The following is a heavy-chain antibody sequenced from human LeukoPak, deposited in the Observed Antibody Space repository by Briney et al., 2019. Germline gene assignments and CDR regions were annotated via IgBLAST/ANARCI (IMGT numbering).Heavy chain of an antibody. CDR2: FNPNSGNT. J-gene: IGHJ4*02. V-gene: IGHV1-8*01. CDR3: ARGRTAGIAVAGRGADY. CDR1: GYTFTSYD. D-gene: IGHD6-19*01. Sequence: ASVPDSCKDTGYTFTSYDINWVLQAGGQGGEWMGWFNPNSGNTGYAQKFQGRVTMTRNTSISTAYMELSSLRSEDTAVYYCARGRTAGIAVAGRGADYWGQGTLVTVSS.